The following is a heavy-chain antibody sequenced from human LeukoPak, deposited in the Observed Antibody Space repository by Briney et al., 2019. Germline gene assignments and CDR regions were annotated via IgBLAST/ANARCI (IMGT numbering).Heavy chain of an antibody. CDR3: ARVPLELRSPDDY. D-gene: IGHD1-7*01. CDR1: GYIFTQYG. V-gene: IGHV1-18*04. CDR2: ISTCNGNA. J-gene: IGHJ4*02. Sequence: GASVKVSCKASGYIFTQYGISWVRQAPGQGLEWMAWISTCNGNANYAQNFQGRVTLTTDTSTSTAYMELRSLRFDDTAMYYCARVPLELRSPDDYWGQGTLVTVSS.